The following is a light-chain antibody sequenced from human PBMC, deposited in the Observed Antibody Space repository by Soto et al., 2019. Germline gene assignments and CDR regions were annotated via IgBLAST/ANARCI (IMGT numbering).Light chain of an antibody. CDR1: QSVLYSSNSKNY. CDR3: QQYYTTPWT. Sequence: DIVMTQSPESLAVSLGERATIKCNSSQSVLYSSNSKNYLAWHQQKPGQPPKMLIYWASTRKSGVPDRFSGSGAGTEVTLTIISLQAADVAVYYYQQYYTTPWTFGQGTRVELK. J-gene: IGKJ1*01. CDR2: WAS. V-gene: IGKV4-1*01.